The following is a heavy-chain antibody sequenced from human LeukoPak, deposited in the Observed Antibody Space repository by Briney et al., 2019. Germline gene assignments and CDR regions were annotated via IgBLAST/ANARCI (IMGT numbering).Heavy chain of an antibody. CDR2: INPRGGSI. Sequence: GASVKVSCKASGATFISYAMSWVRQAPGQGLEWMGIINPRGGSISYAQKFQGRVTMTRDTSTSTVYMELSSLRSEDTAVYYCARDPPYDTSGYYFDYWGQGTLVTVSS. CDR1: GATFISYA. J-gene: IGHJ4*02. CDR3: ARDPPYDTSGYYFDY. V-gene: IGHV1-46*01. D-gene: IGHD3-22*01.